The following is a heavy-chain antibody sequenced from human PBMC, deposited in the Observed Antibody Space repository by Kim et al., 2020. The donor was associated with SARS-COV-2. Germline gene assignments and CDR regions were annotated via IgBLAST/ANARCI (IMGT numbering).Heavy chain of an antibody. CDR2: IYDSGNT. Sequence: SETLSLTCAVSGGSINGGGYSWSWIRQPPGKGLECIGYIYDSGNTYYNPSLKIRVTISVDRSKNHVSLKLSSVTAADTAVYYCARAHREITVAGHRAYYYMDVWGKGTTVTVSS. CDR3: ARAHREITVAGHRAYYYMDV. D-gene: IGHD6-19*01. J-gene: IGHJ6*03. V-gene: IGHV4-30-2*01. CDR1: GGSINGGGYS.